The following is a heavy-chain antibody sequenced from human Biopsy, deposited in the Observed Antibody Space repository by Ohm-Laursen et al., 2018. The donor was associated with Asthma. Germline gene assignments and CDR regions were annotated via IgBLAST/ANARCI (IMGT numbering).Heavy chain of an antibody. CDR3: ARKAGSCISRTCYSLDF. J-gene: IGHJ4*02. V-gene: IGHV1-69*01. CDR2: INPGFGTT. D-gene: IGHD2-2*01. CDR1: GGTFNTYV. Sequence: SSVKVSCKSLGGTFNTYVIGWVRQAPGQGLEWMGGINPGFGTTTYAQKFQDRVTITADDSTSTVYMELSSLRSEDTAVYYCARKAGSCISRTCYSLDFWGQGTLVTVSS.